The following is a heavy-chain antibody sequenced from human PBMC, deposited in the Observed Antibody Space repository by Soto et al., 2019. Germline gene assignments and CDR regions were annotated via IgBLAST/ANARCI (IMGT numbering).Heavy chain of an antibody. V-gene: IGHV1-18*01. CDR1: GYTFTSYG. D-gene: IGHD3-9*01. CDR3: AREVISRLVIYYFDY. CDR2: ISAYNGNT. J-gene: IGHJ4*02. Sequence: QFQLVQSGAEVKKPGASVKVSCKASGYTFTSYGISWVRQAPGQGLEWMGWISAYNGNTNYAQKLQGRVTMTTDTSTSKADMERRSLRSDDTAVYYCAREVISRLVIYYFDYWGQGTLVTVSS.